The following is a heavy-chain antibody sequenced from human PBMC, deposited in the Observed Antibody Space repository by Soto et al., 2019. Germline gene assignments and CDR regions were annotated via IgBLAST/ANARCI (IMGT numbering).Heavy chain of an antibody. V-gene: IGHV3-30-3*01. Sequence: QVQLVESGGGVVQPGRSLRLSCAASGFTFSSYAMHWVRQAPGKGLEWVAVISYDGSNKYYADSVKGRITISRDNSKNTLYLQMNSLRAEDTAVYYGARGEIGIVATILDYWGQGTLVTVSS. CDR3: ARGEIGIVATILDY. D-gene: IGHD5-12*01. CDR2: ISYDGSNK. CDR1: GFTFSSYA. J-gene: IGHJ4*02.